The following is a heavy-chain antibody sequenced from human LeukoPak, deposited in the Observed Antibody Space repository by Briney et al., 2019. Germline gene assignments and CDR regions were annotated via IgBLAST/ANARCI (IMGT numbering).Heavy chain of an antibody. CDR2: IYYSGST. D-gene: IGHD6-19*01. Sequence: SETLSLTCTVSGGSISSSSYYWGWIRQPPGKGLEWIGSIYYSGSTYYNPSLKSRVTISVDTSKNQFSLKLSSVTAADTAVYYCARRTGIAVMDYWGQGTLVTVSS. CDR3: ARRTGIAVMDY. J-gene: IGHJ4*02. CDR1: GGSISSSSYY. V-gene: IGHV4-39*01.